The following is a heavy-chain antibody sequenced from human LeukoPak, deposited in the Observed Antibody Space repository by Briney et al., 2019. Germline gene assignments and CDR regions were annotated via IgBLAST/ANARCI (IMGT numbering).Heavy chain of an antibody. Sequence: RASVKVSCKASGYAFTSLDINWVRQAPGQGLEWMGWMNPNSGYTGSAQKFQGRLTMTRDTSISTAYMELTSLTSEDTAMYYCARVAGSADYWGQGTLVTVSS. CDR3: ARVAGSADY. V-gene: IGHV1-8*01. CDR1: GYAFTSLD. D-gene: IGHD6-19*01. J-gene: IGHJ4*02. CDR2: MNPNSGYT.